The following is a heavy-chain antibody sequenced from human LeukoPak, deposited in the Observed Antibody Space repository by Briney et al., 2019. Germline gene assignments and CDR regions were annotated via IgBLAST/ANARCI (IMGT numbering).Heavy chain of an antibody. CDR3: ATPQSLDAFDL. V-gene: IGHV3-53*01. CDR1: GFTFSDHY. J-gene: IGHJ3*01. Sequence: GGSLRLSCAASGFTFSDHYMDWVRQAPGKGLEWVSVIYGGGGGSTSYADSVKGRFSIARDNSKNTVYLQMNTLRAEDTAVYFCATPQSLDAFDLWGQGTMVTVSP. CDR2: IYGGGGGST.